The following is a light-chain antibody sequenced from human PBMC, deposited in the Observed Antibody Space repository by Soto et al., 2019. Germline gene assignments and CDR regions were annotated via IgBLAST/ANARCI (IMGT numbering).Light chain of an antibody. CDR2: GSS. CDR1: QSVSNNY. J-gene: IGKJ2*01. CDR3: QQYGSSPPYT. V-gene: IGKV3-20*01. Sequence: EVVLTQSPGTLSLSPGERPTLPCRASQSVSNNYLAWYQQKPGQAPRLLIFGSSDRATGIPDRFSGSGSGTDFTLTISRLEPEDFAVYYCQQYGSSPPYTFGQGTKLEIK.